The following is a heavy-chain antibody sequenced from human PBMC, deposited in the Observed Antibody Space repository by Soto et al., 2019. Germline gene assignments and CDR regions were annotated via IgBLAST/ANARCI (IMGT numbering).Heavy chain of an antibody. CDR3: ATEMLPDLAAPGTG. D-gene: IGHD6-13*01. V-gene: IGHV3-48*03. CDR2: ISSSGSTI. CDR1: GFTFSSYE. Sequence: GGSLRLSCAASGFTFSSYEMNWVRQAPGKGLEWVSYISSSGSTIYYADSVKGRFTISRDNTKNSLYLQMNSLRAEDTAVYYCATEMLPDLAAPGTGWGQGTLVTVSS. J-gene: IGHJ4*02.